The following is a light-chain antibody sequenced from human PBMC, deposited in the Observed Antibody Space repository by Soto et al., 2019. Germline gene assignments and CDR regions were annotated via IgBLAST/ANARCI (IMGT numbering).Light chain of an antibody. CDR2: DAS. CDR3: QQYGSSPWT. J-gene: IGKJ1*01. CDR1: QSVSTY. Sequence: IMLTQSPSTLSLSPGERAPLSCRASQSVSTYLAWYQQRPGQAPRLLIYDASYRATDIPDRFSGSGSGTDFTLTISRLEPEDFAVYYCQQYGSSPWTFGQGTKVDIK. V-gene: IGKV3-20*01.